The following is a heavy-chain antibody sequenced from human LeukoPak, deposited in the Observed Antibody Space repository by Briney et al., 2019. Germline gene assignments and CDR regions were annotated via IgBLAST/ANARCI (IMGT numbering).Heavy chain of an antibody. V-gene: IGHV1-18*01. Sequence: GASVKVSCKASGYTFTSYGIRWVRQAPGQGLEWMGWISAYNGNTNYAQKLQGRVTMTTDTSTSTAYMELRSLRSDDTAVYYCARNRGSGWVLGSYYFDYWGQGTLVTVSS. D-gene: IGHD6-19*01. CDR1: GYTFTSYG. CDR2: ISAYNGNT. J-gene: IGHJ4*02. CDR3: ARNRGSGWVLGSYYFDY.